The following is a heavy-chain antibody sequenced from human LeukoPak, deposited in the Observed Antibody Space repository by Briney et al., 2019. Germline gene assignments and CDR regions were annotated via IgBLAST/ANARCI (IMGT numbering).Heavy chain of an antibody. J-gene: IGHJ6*04. CDR3: ARDREYCGGDCYSDYYYGMDV. D-gene: IGHD2-21*02. CDR1: GFTFSSYG. CDR2: IWYDGSNK. V-gene: IGHV3-33*01. Sequence: GGSLRLSCAASGFTFSSYGMHWVRQAPGKGLEWVAVIWYDGSNKYYADSVKGRFTVSRDNSKNTLYLQMNSLRAEDTAVYYCARDREYCGGDCYSDYYYGMDVWGKGTTVTVSS.